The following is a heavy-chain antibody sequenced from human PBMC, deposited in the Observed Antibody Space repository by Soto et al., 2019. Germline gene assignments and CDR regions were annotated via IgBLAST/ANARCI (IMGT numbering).Heavy chain of an antibody. CDR2: ISGRGGGT. V-gene: IGHV3-23*01. Sequence: VQLLESGGGLVQPGGSLRLSCTASGLTFSSYPMSWVRQAPGKGLEWVSSISGRGGGTDYAASVKGRSTISRDNPKNPLYLQMTSLRAENTPVYYCAEGDGGGYCTGGTSYSDYWGQGTLVTVSS. J-gene: IGHJ4*02. CDR1: GLTFSSYP. CDR3: AEGDGGGYCTGGTSYSDY. D-gene: IGHD2-8*02.